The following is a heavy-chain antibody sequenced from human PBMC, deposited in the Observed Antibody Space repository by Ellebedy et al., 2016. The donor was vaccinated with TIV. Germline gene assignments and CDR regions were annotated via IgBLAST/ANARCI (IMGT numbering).Heavy chain of an antibody. Sequence: MPSETLSLTCAVSGGSISSSSYYWGWIRQPPGKGLEWIGSIYYSGSTYYNPSLKSRVTISVDTSKNQFSLKLSSVTAADTAVYYCARGLRRHIVVVTAILPPVYFDYWGQGTLVTVSS. CDR1: GGSISSSSYY. CDR2: IYYSGST. J-gene: IGHJ4*02. V-gene: IGHV4-39*07. CDR3: ARGLRRHIVVVTAILPPVYFDY. D-gene: IGHD2-21*02.